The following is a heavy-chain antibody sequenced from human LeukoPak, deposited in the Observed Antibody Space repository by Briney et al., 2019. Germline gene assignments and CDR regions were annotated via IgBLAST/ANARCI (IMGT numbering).Heavy chain of an antibody. V-gene: IGHV3-23*01. Sequence: GGSLRLSCAASGFTFSSYWMSWVRQAPGKGLEWVSAISGSGDRTYYADSVRGRFSFSRDNSKNTLYLQMNSLRAEDTAVYYCARDYGDHHFDYWGQGTLVTVSP. CDR3: ARDYGDHHFDY. CDR2: ISGSGDRT. D-gene: IGHD4-17*01. J-gene: IGHJ4*02. CDR1: GFTFSSYW.